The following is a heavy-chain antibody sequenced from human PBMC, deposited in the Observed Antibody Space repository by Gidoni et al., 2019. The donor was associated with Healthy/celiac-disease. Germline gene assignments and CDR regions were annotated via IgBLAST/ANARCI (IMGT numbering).Heavy chain of an antibody. D-gene: IGHD3-16*02. J-gene: IGHJ6*03. CDR3: ARDSEISEEGDYYYMDV. Sequence: QLQLQESGSGLVKPSQTLSLTCAVSGGSISSGGYSWSWIRQPPGKGLEWIGYIYHSGSTYYNPSLESRVTISVDRSKNQFSLKLSSVTAADTAVYYCARDSEISEEGDYYYMDVWGKGTTVTVSS. V-gene: IGHV4-30-2*01. CDR2: IYHSGST. CDR1: GGSISSGGYS.